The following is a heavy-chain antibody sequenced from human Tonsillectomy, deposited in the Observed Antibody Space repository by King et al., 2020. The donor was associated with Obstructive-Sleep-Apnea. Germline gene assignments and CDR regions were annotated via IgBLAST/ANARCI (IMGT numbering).Heavy chain of an antibody. D-gene: IGHD6-19*01. CDR1: GYTFSTFY. J-gene: IGHJ4*02. CDR3: ARDTGPGYSSGWFDY. V-gene: IGHV1-46*01. CDR2: INPSGGIT. Sequence: QLVQSGAEVKKPGASVKVSCKASGYTFSTFYMHWVRQAPGQGLEWMGIINPSGGITSYAQKFQGRVTMTWDTSTSTAYMELGSLRSEDTAVYYCARDTGPGYSSGWFDYWGQGTLVTVSS.